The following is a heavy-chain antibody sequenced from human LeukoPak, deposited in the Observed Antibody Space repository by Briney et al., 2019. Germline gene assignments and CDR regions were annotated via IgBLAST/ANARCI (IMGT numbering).Heavy chain of an antibody. V-gene: IGHV4-34*01. J-gene: IGHJ4*02. CDR3: ARGSSGYYSLYYFDY. Sequence: SETLSLTCAVYGGCFSGYYWSWIRQPPGKGLEWIGEINHSGSTNYNPSLKSRVTISVDTSKNQFSLKLSSVTAADTAVYYCARGSSGYYSLYYFDYWGLGTLVTVSS. D-gene: IGHD3-22*01. CDR1: GGCFSGYY. CDR2: INHSGST.